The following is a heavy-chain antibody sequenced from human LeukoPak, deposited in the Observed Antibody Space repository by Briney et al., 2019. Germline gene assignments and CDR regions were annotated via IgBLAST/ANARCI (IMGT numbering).Heavy chain of an antibody. J-gene: IGHJ4*02. V-gene: IGHV3-21*01. CDR3: SLEYYFDY. Sequence: GGSLRLSCAASGFTFRNYLMTWVRQAPGKGLEWVSSITSSSSYIYYADSVKGRFTISRDNAKNSLYLQMNSLRAEDTAVYYCSLEYYFDYWGQGTLVTVSS. D-gene: IGHD3-3*01. CDR2: ITSSSSYI. CDR1: GFTFRNYL.